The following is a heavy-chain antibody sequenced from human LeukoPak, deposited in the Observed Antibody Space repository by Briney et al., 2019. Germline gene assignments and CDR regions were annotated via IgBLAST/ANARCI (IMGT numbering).Heavy chain of an antibody. D-gene: IGHD6-6*01. CDR2: MNPNSGNT. CDR3: ARGIPYSSSDY. Sequence: ASVKVSCKASGYTFTSYDINWVRKDTGQGLEWMGWMNPNSGNTGYAQKFQGRVTMTRNTSISTAYMERSSLRSEDTAVYYCARGIPYSSSDYWGQGTLVTVSS. V-gene: IGHV1-8*01. J-gene: IGHJ4*02. CDR1: GYTFTSYD.